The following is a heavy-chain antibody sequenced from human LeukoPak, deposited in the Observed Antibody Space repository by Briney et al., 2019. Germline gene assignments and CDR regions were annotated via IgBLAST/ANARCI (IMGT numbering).Heavy chain of an antibody. CDR1: GYTFTSYH. D-gene: IGHD2-8*01. Sequence: ASVKVSCKASGYTFTSYHMHWVRQAPGQGLEWMGKINLSGGSTAYAQKFQGRVTMTRDTSTSTVYMELSSLRSEDTAVYYCARDYVDDIPMIKDYWGQGTLVTVSS. J-gene: IGHJ4*02. V-gene: IGHV1-46*01. CDR2: INLSGGST. CDR3: ARDYVDDIPMIKDY.